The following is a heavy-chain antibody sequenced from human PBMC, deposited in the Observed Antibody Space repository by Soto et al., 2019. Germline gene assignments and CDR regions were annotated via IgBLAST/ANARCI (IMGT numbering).Heavy chain of an antibody. Sequence: SETLSLTCAVSGGSISSSNWWSWIRQPPGKGLEWIGYIYYSGSTKYNPSLKSRVTISEDTSKNQVSLKLRSVTAADTAVYYCASGLRPNPVDIWGQGTMVTVSS. V-gene: IGHV4-61*01. D-gene: IGHD4-17*01. CDR2: IYYSGST. CDR1: GGSISSSNW. J-gene: IGHJ3*02. CDR3: ASGLRPNPVDI.